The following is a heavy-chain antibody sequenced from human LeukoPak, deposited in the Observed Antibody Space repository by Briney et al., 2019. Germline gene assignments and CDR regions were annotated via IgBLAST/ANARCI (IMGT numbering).Heavy chain of an antibody. J-gene: IGHJ4*02. CDR2: INLGGST. V-gene: IGHV4-34*01. D-gene: IGHD6-6*01. CDR1: GGSFDGYS. Sequence: SETLSLTCAIYGGSFDGYSWSWIRQSPGEGLEWIGEINLGGSTNYNPSLKSRVTMTIDTSKKEVSLKLTSVTAADTSIYFCATSTKTVRPDSWDSWGQGTLVTVFS. CDR3: ATSTKTVRPDSWDS.